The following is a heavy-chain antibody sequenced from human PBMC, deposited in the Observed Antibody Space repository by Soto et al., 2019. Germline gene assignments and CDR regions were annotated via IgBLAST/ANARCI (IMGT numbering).Heavy chain of an antibody. Sequence: QVQLQQWGAGLLKPSETLSLTCAVYGASFSGYYWSWIRQPPGKGLEWIGEINHSGSTNYNPSLKRRVPISVDTSKSQFSLKLNSVTAADTAVYYCARTSKFDYWGQGTLVTVSS. CDR1: GASFSGYY. CDR3: ARTSKFDY. D-gene: IGHD6-6*01. V-gene: IGHV4-34*01. CDR2: INHSGST. J-gene: IGHJ4*02.